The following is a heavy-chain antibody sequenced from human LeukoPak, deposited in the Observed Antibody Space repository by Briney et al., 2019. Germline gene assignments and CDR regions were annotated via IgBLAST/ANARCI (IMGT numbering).Heavy chain of an antibody. V-gene: IGHV3-53*01. CDR1: GFTLSSNY. CDR3: ARDVSGGYDPGYFDY. J-gene: IGHJ4*02. Sequence: PGGSLRLSCAASGFTLSSNYMSWVRQAPGKGLEWVSVIYSGGSTYYADSVKGRFTISRDNSKNTLYLQMNSLRAEDTAVYYCARDVSGGYDPGYFDYWGQGTLVTVSS. CDR2: IYSGGST. D-gene: IGHD5-12*01.